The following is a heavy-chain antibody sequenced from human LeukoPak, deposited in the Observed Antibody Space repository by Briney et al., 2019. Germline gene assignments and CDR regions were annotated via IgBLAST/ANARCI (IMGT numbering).Heavy chain of an antibody. CDR2: ISSSSSYI. CDR1: GFTFSSYS. Sequence: GGSLRLSCAASGFTFSSYSMNWVRQAPGKGLEWVSSISSSSSYIYYADSVKGRFTISRDNAKNSLYLQMNSLRAEDTAVYYCARDQDTYYYDSSGYGYWGQGTLVTVSS. CDR3: ARDQDTYYYDSSGYGY. J-gene: IGHJ4*02. V-gene: IGHV3-21*01. D-gene: IGHD3-22*01.